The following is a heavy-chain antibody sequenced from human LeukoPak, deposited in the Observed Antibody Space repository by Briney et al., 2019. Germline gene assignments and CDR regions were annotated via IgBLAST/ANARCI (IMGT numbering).Heavy chain of an antibody. Sequence: SETLSLTCTVSGGSISSYYWSWIRQPPGKGLEWIGYIYYSGSTNYNPSLRSRVTISVDTSKNQFSLKLSSVTAADTAVYYCARLRMRGRYYFDYWGQGTLVTVSS. V-gene: IGHV4-59*08. CDR3: ARLRMRGRYYFDY. CDR2: IYYSGST. J-gene: IGHJ4*02. CDR1: GGSISSYY.